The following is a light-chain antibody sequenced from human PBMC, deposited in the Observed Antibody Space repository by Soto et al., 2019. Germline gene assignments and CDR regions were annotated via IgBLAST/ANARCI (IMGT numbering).Light chain of an antibody. CDR3: QQYNNGWT. J-gene: IGKJ1*01. CDR1: QSVSNN. Sequence: EIVMTQSPATLSVSPGERATLSCRASQSVSNNLAWYQKKPGQAPRLLIYGASTRATGIPARFSGSGSGTEVTLTISSLQSEDFAVYYCQQYNNGWTFGQGTKVEIK. CDR2: GAS. V-gene: IGKV3-15*01.